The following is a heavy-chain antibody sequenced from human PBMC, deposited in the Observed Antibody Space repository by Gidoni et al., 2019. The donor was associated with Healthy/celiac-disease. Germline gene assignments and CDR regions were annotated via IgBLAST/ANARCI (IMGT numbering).Heavy chain of an antibody. CDR2: ISSSSSTI. V-gene: IGHV3-48*01. J-gene: IGHJ6*03. Sequence: EVQLVESGGGLVQPGGSLRLSCAASGFTFSSYSMNWVRQAPGKGLEWVSYISSSSSTIYYADSVKGRFTISRDNAKNSLYLQMNSLRAEDTAVYYCARDGFTYYDYVWGSLYYYYMDVWGKGTTVTVSS. D-gene: IGHD3-16*01. CDR3: ARDGFTYYDYVWGSLYYYYMDV. CDR1: GFTFSSYS.